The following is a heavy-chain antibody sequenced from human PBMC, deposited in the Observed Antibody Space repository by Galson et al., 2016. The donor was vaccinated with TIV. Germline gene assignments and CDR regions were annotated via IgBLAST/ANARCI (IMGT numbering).Heavy chain of an antibody. J-gene: IGHJ4*02. Sequence: SVKVSCKASGGTFNNYAINWVRLAPGQGLEWMGGILPISGSTNYAQNFQGRLTISTDEFTSTVYMELSSLRSDDTAVFFCARDYPGQSGFDSWGQGTPVTVSS. CDR3: ARDYPGQSGFDS. D-gene: IGHD1-14*01. V-gene: IGHV1-69*05. CDR1: GGTFNNYA. CDR2: ILPISGST.